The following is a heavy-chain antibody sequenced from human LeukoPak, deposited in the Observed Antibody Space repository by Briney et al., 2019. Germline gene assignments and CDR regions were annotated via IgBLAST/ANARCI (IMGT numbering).Heavy chain of an antibody. CDR2: ISAYNGNT. J-gene: IGHJ4*02. D-gene: IGHD3-22*01. Sequence: ASVKVSCKASGYTFTSYGISWVRKAPGQGLEWMGWISAYNGNTNYAQKLQGRVTMTTDTSTSTAYMELRSLRSDDTAVYYCARGRPTYYYDSSGYSPEGDYWGQGTLVTVSS. V-gene: IGHV1-18*01. CDR1: GYTFTSYG. CDR3: ARGRPTYYYDSSGYSPEGDY.